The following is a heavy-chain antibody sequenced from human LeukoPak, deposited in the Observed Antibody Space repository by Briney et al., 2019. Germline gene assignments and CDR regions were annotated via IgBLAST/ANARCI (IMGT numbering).Heavy chain of an antibody. Sequence: GRSLRLSCAASGFTFSSYAMHWVRQAPGKGLEWVAVISYDGSNKYYADSVKGRFTISRDNSKNTLYLQMNSLRAGDTAVYYCAPQQLPYYYGMDVWGQGTTVTVSS. D-gene: IGHD6-13*01. CDR1: GFTFSSYA. V-gene: IGHV3-30-3*01. J-gene: IGHJ6*02. CDR3: APQQLPYYYGMDV. CDR2: ISYDGSNK.